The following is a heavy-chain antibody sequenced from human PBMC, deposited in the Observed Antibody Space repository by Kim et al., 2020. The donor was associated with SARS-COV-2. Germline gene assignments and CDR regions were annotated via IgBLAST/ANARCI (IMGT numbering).Heavy chain of an antibody. CDR2: ISGSGGST. V-gene: IGHV3-23*01. CDR1: GFTFSSYA. J-gene: IGHJ4*02. CDR3: AKMGYGSGSYYKGWYDY. D-gene: IGHD3-10*01. Sequence: GGSLRLSCAASGFTFSSYAMSWVRQAPGKGLEWVSAISGSGGSTYYADSVKGRFTISRDNSKNTLYLQMNSLRAEDTAVYYCAKMGYGSGSYYKGWYDYWGQGTLVTVSS.